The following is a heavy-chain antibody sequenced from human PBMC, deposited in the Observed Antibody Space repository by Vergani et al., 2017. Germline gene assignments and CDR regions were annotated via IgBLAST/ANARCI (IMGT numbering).Heavy chain of an antibody. Sequence: EVQLVESGGVVVQPGGSLRLSCAASGFTFSSYSMNWVRQAPGKGLEWVSSISSSSSYRYYADSVKGRFTISRDNAKNSLYLQMNSLRAEDTAVYYCARSNSGSYYAFDIWGQGTMVTVSS. CDR3: ARSNSGSYYAFDI. J-gene: IGHJ3*02. CDR2: ISSSSSYR. V-gene: IGHV3-21*01. CDR1: GFTFSSYS. D-gene: IGHD1-26*01.